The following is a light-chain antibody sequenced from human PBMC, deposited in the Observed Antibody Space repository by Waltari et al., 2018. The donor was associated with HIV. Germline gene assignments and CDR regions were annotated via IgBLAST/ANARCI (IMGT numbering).Light chain of an antibody. CDR1: QSVRSRY. Sequence: EMVLTQSPGTLSLSPGERAILSCWASQSVRSRYLAWYQQKPGKAPRLLIYGVSSRATGIPDRFSGSGSGTEFILTISRLEPEDFAVYYCQQYDSPPRTFGQGTKVEIK. CDR3: QQYDSPPRT. J-gene: IGKJ1*01. CDR2: GVS. V-gene: IGKV3-20*01.